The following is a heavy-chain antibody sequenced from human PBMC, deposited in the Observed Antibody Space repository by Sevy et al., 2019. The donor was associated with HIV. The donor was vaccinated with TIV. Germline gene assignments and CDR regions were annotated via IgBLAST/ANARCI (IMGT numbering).Heavy chain of an antibody. D-gene: IGHD5-12*01. Sequence: SGPTLVKPTQTLTPTCTFSGFSLSTSGVGVGWIRQPPGKALEWLALIYWDDDKRYSPSLKSRLTITKDTSKNQVVLTMTNMDPVDTATYYCAHSSRWLQEPEVLFDYWGQGTLVTVSS. J-gene: IGHJ4*02. CDR1: GFSLSTSGVG. CDR3: AHSSRWLQEPEVLFDY. V-gene: IGHV2-5*02. CDR2: IYWDDDK.